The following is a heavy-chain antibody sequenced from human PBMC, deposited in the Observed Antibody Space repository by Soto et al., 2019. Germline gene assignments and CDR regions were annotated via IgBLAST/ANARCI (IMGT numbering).Heavy chain of an antibody. CDR2: IIPIFGTA. CDR3: GGERSYSSGLSWFDP. D-gene: IGHD6-19*01. Sequence: QVQLVQSGAEVKKPGSSVKVSCKSSGGTFSSYAISWVRQAPGQGLEWMGGIIPIFGTANYAQKFQDRVTITADESTSTAYMELSSLRSEDTAVYYCGGERSYSSGLSWFDPWGQGTLVTVSS. J-gene: IGHJ5*02. V-gene: IGHV1-69*01. CDR1: GGTFSSYA.